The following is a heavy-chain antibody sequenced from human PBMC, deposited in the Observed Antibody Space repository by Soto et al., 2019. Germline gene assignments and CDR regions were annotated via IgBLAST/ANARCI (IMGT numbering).Heavy chain of an antibody. CDR1: GGSISSGDFY. CDR3: ARCASSWPYGMDV. J-gene: IGHJ6*04. Sequence: SETLSLTCTVSGGSISSGDFYWSWIRQAPGKGLEWIGYIYYSGSTYYNPSLKSRVTISVDTSKSQFSLNLISVTAADTAVYYCARCASSWPYGMDVWGKGTTVTVSS. D-gene: IGHD6-13*01. V-gene: IGHV4-30-4*01. CDR2: IYYSGST.